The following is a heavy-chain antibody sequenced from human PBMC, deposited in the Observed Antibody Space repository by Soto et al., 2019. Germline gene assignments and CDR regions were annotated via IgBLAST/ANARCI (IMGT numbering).Heavy chain of an antibody. J-gene: IGHJ4*02. D-gene: IGHD4-17*01. CDR1: GGSISSSSHY. V-gene: IGHV4-39*01. CDR3: ARLRYYGGYVDY. CDR2: IYYSGST. Sequence: PSETLSLTCTVSGGSISSSSHYWGWIRQPPGKGLEWIGSIYYSGSTYYNPSLKSRVTISVDTSKNQFSLKLSSVTAADTAVYYCARLRYYGGYVDYRGQGTLVTVSS.